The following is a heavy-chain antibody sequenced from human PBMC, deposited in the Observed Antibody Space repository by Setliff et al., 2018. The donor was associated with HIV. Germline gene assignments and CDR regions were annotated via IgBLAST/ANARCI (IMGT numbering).Heavy chain of an antibody. CDR2: ISPYNGDR. J-gene: IGHJ6*03. V-gene: IGHV1-18*01. CDR1: GYMFKDYG. CDR3: ARVPVSNYYYYMDV. Sequence: ASVKVSCKTSGYMFKDYGISWVRQAPGQGLEWVGWISPYNGDRRFAQKLQGRVTLTTDTSTDTAYMELRSLRSADSAVYYCARVPVSNYYYYMDVWGKGTTVTVSS.